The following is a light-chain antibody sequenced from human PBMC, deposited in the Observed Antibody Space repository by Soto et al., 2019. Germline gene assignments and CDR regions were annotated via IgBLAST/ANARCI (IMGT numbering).Light chain of an antibody. CDR1: SNVSSSY. Sequence: EIVLTQSPGTLSLSPGDRTTLSCRTRSNVSSSYLAWYQQKPGQAPRLLIYGASSRATGIPDRFSGSGSGTDFTLTISRREPEDFAVYYCQQYGSSPPYTFGQGTKLEIK. V-gene: IGKV3-20*01. CDR2: GAS. CDR3: QQYGSSPPYT. J-gene: IGKJ2*01.